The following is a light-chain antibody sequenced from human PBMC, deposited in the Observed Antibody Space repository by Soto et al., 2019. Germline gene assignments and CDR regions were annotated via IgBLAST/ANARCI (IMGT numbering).Light chain of an antibody. V-gene: IGKV3-20*01. J-gene: IGKJ5*01. CDR3: QQYGSSSIT. CDR1: QSVSSSS. Sequence: EIVLTQSPGTLSLSPGDSATLSCRASQSVSSSSLAWYQQKPGQDPRLLFFGVSNRAAGVPDRFGGSGSGTDFTLTISRLEPEDFAVYYCQQYGSSSITFGQGTRLEIK. CDR2: GVS.